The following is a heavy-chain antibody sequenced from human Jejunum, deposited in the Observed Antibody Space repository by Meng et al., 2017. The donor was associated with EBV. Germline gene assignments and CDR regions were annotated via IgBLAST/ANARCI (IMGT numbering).Heavy chain of an antibody. J-gene: IGHJ4*02. Sequence: HDPVPGLGNPAGAPSLHCAGSGGPISNYGWWNWVRQPPGKGLEWIGEIYHSGLTNYNPSLKCRVTISVDTSKNKFSLNLASVTAADTAVYYCARSPGSWRLDYWGPGTLVTVSS. CDR2: IYHSGLT. D-gene: IGHD3-10*01. V-gene: IGHV4-4*02. CDR1: GGPISNYGW. CDR3: ARSPGSWRLDY.